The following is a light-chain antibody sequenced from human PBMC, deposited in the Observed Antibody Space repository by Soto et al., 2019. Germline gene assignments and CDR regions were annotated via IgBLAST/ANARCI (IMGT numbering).Light chain of an antibody. J-gene: IGKJ1*01. CDR2: DAS. CDR3: QQYYSYPRT. CDR1: QSISSW. V-gene: IGKV1-5*01. Sequence: DIQMTQSPASLSASVGDRVTITWRASQSISSWLAWYQQKPGKAPKLLIYDASSLESGVPSRFSGSGSGTDFTLTISCLQSEDFATYYCQQYYSYPRTFGQGTKVDIK.